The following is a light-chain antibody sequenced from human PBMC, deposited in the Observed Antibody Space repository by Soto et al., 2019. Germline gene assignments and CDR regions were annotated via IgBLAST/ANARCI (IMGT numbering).Light chain of an antibody. Sequence: SALTQPPSSSGALGQSVTISCTGTSSDVGGYNYVSWHQQHPGKAPKVMIYEVTKRPPGVPDRFSGSKSGNTASLTVSVLQAEDEADYYCSSFAGGGNPVLLGGGTKLTVL. CDR3: SSFAGGGNPVL. V-gene: IGLV2-8*01. J-gene: IGLJ2*01. CDR2: EVT. CDR1: SSDVGGYNY.